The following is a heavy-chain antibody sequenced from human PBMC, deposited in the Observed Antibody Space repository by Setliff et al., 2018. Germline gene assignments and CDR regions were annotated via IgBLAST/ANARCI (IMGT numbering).Heavy chain of an antibody. CDR1: GYTFTSYG. CDR2: ISGYNGNT. J-gene: IGHJ5*02. D-gene: IGHD3-3*01. CDR3: ARVRSPALLAITNNWFDP. Sequence: ASVKVSCKASGYTFTSYGISWVRQAPGQGLEWMGWISGYNGNTNYAQNLQGRVTMTKDTSTSTAYMELRSLTSDDMAVYYCARVRSPALLAITNNWFDPWGQGTLVTVSS. V-gene: IGHV1-18*03.